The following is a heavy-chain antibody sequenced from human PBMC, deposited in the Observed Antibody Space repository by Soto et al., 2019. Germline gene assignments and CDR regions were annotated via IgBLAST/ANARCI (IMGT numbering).Heavy chain of an antibody. D-gene: IGHD1-7*01. CDR2: IWYDGSNK. CDR3: ARLGITGTTAPDY. J-gene: IGHJ4*02. CDR1: GFTFSSYG. V-gene: IGHV3-33*01. Sequence: QVQLVESGGGVVQPGRSLRLSCAASGFTFSSYGMHWVRQAPGKGLEWVAVIWYDGSNKYYEDSVKGRFTISRDNSKNTLYLQMNSLRAEDTAVYYCARLGITGTTAPDYWGQGTLVTVSS.